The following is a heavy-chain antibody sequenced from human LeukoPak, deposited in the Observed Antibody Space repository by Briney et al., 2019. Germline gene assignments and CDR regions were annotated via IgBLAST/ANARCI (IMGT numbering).Heavy chain of an antibody. J-gene: IGHJ4*02. CDR2: ISNTGSTT. CDR1: GFTFSDCY. V-gene: IGHV3-11*04. D-gene: IGHD1-26*01. Sequence: PGGSLRLSCAASGFTFSDCYMSWIRQAPGKGLEWVSYISNTGSTTHYADSVKGRFTISRDNAKNSLHLQMNSLRAEDTAVYYCARVRGSYSVDYWGQGTLVTVSS. CDR3: ARVRGSYSVDY.